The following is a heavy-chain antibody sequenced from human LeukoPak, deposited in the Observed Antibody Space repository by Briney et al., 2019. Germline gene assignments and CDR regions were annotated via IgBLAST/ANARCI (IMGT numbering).Heavy chain of an antibody. CDR1: GGSISDYY. V-gene: IGHV4-59*01. J-gene: IGHJ5*01. CDR3: ATGPNDLPS. CDR2: IHYTGST. Sequence: PSETLSLTCAVSGGSISDYYWSWIRQPPGKGLEWIGYIHYTGSTSYNPSLKSRVTISIDTSRKQFSLRLTSVTAADTAIYYCATGPNDLPSWGHGTLVTVSS.